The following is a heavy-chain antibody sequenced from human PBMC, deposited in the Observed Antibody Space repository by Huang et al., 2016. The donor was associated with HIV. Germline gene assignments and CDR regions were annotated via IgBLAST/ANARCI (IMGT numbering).Heavy chain of an antibody. Sequence: QVQLVQSGPEMKKPGASVNVSCKASGYTFFTYSVSWVRQAPGQGLEWMGWVSPYNGNTNYAQRFQGRLTLTTEVSTSSAYRELKNLRSDDTAVYYCARFRGPQVTLNWLDPWGQGTLVTVSS. D-gene: IGHD3-10*01. CDR3: ARFRGPQVTLNWLDP. CDR1: GYTFFTYS. CDR2: VSPYNGNT. J-gene: IGHJ5*02. V-gene: IGHV1-18*01.